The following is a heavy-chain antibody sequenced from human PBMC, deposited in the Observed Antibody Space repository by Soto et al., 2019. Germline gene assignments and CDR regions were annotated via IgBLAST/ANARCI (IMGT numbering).Heavy chain of an antibody. Sequence: ETLSLTCTVSGGSISSYYWSWIRQPPGKGLEWIGYIYYSGSTNYNPSLKSRVTISVDTSKNQFSLKLSSVTAADTAVYYCARGQWLVPNWFDPWGQGTLVTVSS. J-gene: IGHJ5*02. V-gene: IGHV4-59*01. CDR3: ARGQWLVPNWFDP. D-gene: IGHD6-19*01. CDR2: IYYSGST. CDR1: GGSISSYY.